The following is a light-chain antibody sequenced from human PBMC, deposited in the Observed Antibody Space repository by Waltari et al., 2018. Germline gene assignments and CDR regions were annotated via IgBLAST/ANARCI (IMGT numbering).Light chain of an antibody. V-gene: IGKV3-11*01. CDR1: QIVIDY. CDR2: GAS. CDR3: QQRSNWRST. J-gene: IGKJ5*01. Sequence: IVLTQSPATLSLSPGERATLPCRASQIVIDYVAWYQQKPGQAPRLLIYGASNRATGIPARFSGSGSETDFTLTISSLEPEDFAVYYCQQRSNWRSTFGQGTRLEIK.